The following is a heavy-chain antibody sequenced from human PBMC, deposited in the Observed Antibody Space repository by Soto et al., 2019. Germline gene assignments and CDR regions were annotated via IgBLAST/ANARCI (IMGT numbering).Heavy chain of an antibody. D-gene: IGHD1-26*01. CDR1: GFTFSDYY. J-gene: IGHJ3*02. Sequence: GGSLRLSCAASGFTFSDYYMSWIRQAPGKGLEWVSYISSNGSTIYYADSVKGRFTISRDNAKNSLYLQMNSLRAEDTAVYYCARGKWEWQHAFDIWGQGTMVTVSS. CDR3: ARGKWEWQHAFDI. CDR2: ISSNGSTI. V-gene: IGHV3-11*01.